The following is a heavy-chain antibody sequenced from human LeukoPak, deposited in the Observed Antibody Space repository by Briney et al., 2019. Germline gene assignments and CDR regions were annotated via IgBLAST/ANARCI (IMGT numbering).Heavy chain of an antibody. J-gene: IGHJ3*02. V-gene: IGHV1-46*01. CDR3: ARGRGGSGWYDDAFDI. CDR1: GYTFTSYY. CDR2: INPSGGST. D-gene: IGHD6-19*01. Sequence: AAVKVSCKASGYTFTSYYMHWVRQAPGQGLEWMGIINPSGGSTSYAQKFQGRVTMTRDMSTSTVYMELSSLRSEDTAVYYCARGRGGSGWYDDAFDIWGQGTMVTVSS.